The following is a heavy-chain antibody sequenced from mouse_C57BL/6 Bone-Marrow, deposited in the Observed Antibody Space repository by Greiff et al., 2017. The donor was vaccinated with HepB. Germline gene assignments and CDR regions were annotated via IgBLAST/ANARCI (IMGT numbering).Heavy chain of an antibody. CDR1: GFTFSDFY. V-gene: IGHV7-1*01. CDR2: SRNKANDYTT. Sequence: EVKLMESGGGLVQSGRSLRLSCATSGFTFSDFYMEWVRQAPGKGLEWIAASRNKANDYTTEYSAYVKGRFIVSRDTSQSILYLQMNALRAEDTAIYYCARDALAMDYWGQGTSVTVSS. CDR3: ARDALAMDY. J-gene: IGHJ4*01.